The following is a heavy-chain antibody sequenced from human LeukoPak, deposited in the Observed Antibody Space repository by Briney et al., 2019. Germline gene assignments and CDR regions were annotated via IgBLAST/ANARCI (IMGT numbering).Heavy chain of an antibody. J-gene: IGHJ5*02. Sequence: GGSLRLSRAASGFTLSDYAMNWVRQAPGKGLEWVSSISSSSSYIYYADSVKGRFTISRDNAKNSLYLQMNSLRAEDTAVYYCARDLISMIRGVSSLDPWGQGTLVTVSS. CDR1: GFTLSDYA. D-gene: IGHD3-10*01. CDR2: ISSSSSYI. V-gene: IGHV3-21*01. CDR3: ARDLISMIRGVSSLDP.